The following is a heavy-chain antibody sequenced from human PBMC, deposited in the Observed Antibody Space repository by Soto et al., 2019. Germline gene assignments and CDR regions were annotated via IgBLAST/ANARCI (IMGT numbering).Heavy chain of an antibody. CDR3: ARDSSGSTRGLVGY. V-gene: IGHV1-69*01. D-gene: IGHD3-22*01. Sequence: VKVSCKASGGTFSSYAIRWVRQAPGQGLEWMGGIIPIFGTANYAQKFQGRVTITADESTSTAYMELSSLRSEDTAVYYCARDSSGSTRGLVGYWGQGTLVTVSS. CDR2: IIPIFGTA. J-gene: IGHJ4*02. CDR1: GGTFSSYA.